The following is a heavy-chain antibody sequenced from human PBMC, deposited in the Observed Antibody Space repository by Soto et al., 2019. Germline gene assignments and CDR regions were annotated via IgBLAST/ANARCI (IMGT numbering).Heavy chain of an antibody. CDR3: ARGDSSSSHFDY. CDR1: GFTVISNS. V-gene: IGHV3-53*02. Sequence: EVQLVETGGGLIQPGGSLRLSGAASGFTVISNSMSWVRQAPGKGLEWVSVIYSGGSTYYADSVKGRFTISRDNSKNTLYLQMNSLRAEDTAVYYCARGDSSSSHFDYWGQGTLVTVSS. CDR2: IYSGGST. D-gene: IGHD6-6*01. J-gene: IGHJ4*02.